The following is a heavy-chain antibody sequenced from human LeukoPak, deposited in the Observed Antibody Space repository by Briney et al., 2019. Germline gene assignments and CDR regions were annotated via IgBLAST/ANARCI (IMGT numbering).Heavy chain of an antibody. J-gene: IGHJ4*02. CDR1: GFTFSSYS. V-gene: IGHV3-21*04. CDR2: ISSSSTYI. Sequence: GGSLRLSCAASGFTFSSYSMSWVRQAPGKGLEWVSSISSSSTYIYYADSVKGRFTISRDNAQNSLYLQMNSLRAEDTAIYYCVRDRGTYRPIDYWGQGTLVTVSS. D-gene: IGHD1-26*01. CDR3: VRDRGTYRPIDY.